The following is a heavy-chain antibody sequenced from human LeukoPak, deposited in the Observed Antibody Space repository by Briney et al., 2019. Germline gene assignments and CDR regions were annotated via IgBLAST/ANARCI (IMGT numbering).Heavy chain of an antibody. CDR3: ARGLIYYDSRGHYLAERPYFDY. CDR1: GLTVSTNY. Sequence: GGSLRLSCAASGLTVSTNYMTWVRQAPGKGLEWVSVIYKAGDPYNADSVKGRFSISRDNRKNMLYLQMNSLRAEDTAVYYCARGLIYYDSRGHYLAERPYFDYWGQGTLVTVSS. V-gene: IGHV3-53*01. CDR2: IYKAGDP. J-gene: IGHJ4*02. D-gene: IGHD3-22*01.